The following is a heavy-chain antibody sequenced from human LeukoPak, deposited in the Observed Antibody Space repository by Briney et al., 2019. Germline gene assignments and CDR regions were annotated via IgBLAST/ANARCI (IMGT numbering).Heavy chain of an antibody. J-gene: IGHJ3*02. CDR2: ISSSGSSI. D-gene: IGHD6-13*01. Sequence: PGGSLRLSCAASGFTFSDYYMSWIRQAPGKGLEWVSYISSSGSSIYYADSVKGRFTISRDNAKNSLYLQMNSLRAEDTAVYYCAREGSQLGTLDAFDIWGQGTMVTVSS. V-gene: IGHV3-11*04. CDR3: AREGSQLGTLDAFDI. CDR1: GFTFSDYY.